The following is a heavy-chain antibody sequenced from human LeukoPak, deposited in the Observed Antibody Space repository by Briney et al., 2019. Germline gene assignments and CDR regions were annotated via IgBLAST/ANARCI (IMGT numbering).Heavy chain of an antibody. J-gene: IGHJ4*02. CDR1: GFPFSSYW. CDR3: TRVGYIDEGIDY. CDR2: IKQDGSKK. D-gene: IGHD5-24*01. V-gene: IGHV3-7*04. Sequence: PGGSLRLSCVASGFPFSSYWMTWVRQAPGKWLEWVANIKQDGSKKSYVDSVKGRFTISRDYAKNSLYLQMNSLRAEDTAIYYCTRVGYIDEGIDYWGQGTLVTVSS.